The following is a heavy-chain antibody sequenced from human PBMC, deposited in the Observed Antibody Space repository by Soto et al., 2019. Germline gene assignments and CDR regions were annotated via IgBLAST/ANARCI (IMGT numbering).Heavy chain of an antibody. D-gene: IGHD2-8*01. J-gene: IGHJ6*02. CDR3: ARHEGTIYGMDV. CDR1: GGSISSSSYY. CDR2: IYYSGST. Sequence: PSETLSLTCTVSGGSISSSSYYWGWIRQPPGKGLEWIGSIYYSGSTYYNPSLKSRVTISVDTSKNQFSLKLSSVTAADTAVYYCARHEGTIYGMDVWGQGTTVT. V-gene: IGHV4-39*01.